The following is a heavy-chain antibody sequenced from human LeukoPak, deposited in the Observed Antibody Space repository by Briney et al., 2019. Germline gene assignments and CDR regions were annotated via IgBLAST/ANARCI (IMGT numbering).Heavy chain of an antibody. CDR1: GYSFTSYW. CDR3: AAVSLGYYDSSGYYDAFDI. D-gene: IGHD3-22*01. Sequence: GESLKISCKGSGYSFTSYWIGWVRQMPGKGLEWMGIIYPGDSDTRYSPSFQGQVTISADKSISTAYLQWSSLKASDTAMYYCAAVSLGYYDSSGYYDAFDIWGQGTMVTVSS. CDR2: IYPGDSDT. J-gene: IGHJ3*02. V-gene: IGHV5-51*01.